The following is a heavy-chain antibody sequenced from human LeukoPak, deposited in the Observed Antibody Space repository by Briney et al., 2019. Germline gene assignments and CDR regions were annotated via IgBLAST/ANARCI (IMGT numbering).Heavy chain of an antibody. CDR3: VKPLYSGYDYYFDY. J-gene: IGHJ4*02. D-gene: IGHD5-12*01. Sequence: GGSLRLSCAASGFTFSSYAMHWVRQAPGRGLEWVAVISYDGSNKYYADSVKGRFTNSRDNSKDTLYLQMNSLRAEDTAVYYCVKPLYSGYDYYFDYWGQGTLVTVSS. CDR2: ISYDGSNK. CDR1: GFTFSSYA. V-gene: IGHV3-30*18.